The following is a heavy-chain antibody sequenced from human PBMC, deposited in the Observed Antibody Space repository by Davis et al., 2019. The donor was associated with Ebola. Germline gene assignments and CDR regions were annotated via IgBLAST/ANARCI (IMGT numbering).Heavy chain of an antibody. CDR2: INTNTGNT. CDR3: ARGEIQWPTFYLDH. D-gene: IGHD5-12*01. Sequence: AASVTVSCKTSGYIFPAYVINWVRPAPGQGLQWVGWINTNTGNTMYAQGFTGRFVFSVDTSVSTTYLQITSLQTEDTAVYYCARGEIQWPTFYLDHWGQGALVTVSS. CDR1: GYIFPAYV. J-gene: IGHJ4*02. V-gene: IGHV7-4-1*02.